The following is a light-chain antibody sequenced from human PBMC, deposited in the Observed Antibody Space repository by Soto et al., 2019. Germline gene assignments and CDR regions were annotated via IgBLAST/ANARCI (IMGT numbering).Light chain of an antibody. CDR2: AAS. Sequence: EIVLTQSPGTLSLSPGERATLSCRASQSVSVNSLAWYQQKGGQAPRLLIYAASTRATGVPDRLSGTGSGTDFALTISRLETDDSAVYYCQQYGGSPFTFGPGTKVDIK. CDR1: QSVSVNS. CDR3: QQYGGSPFT. J-gene: IGKJ3*01. V-gene: IGKV3-20*01.